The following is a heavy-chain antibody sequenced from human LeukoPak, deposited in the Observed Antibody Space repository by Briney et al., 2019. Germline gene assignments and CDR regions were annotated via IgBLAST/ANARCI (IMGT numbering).Heavy chain of an antibody. CDR1: GYTFTVYY. CDR3: ARDGDSSGWYDFDY. Sequence: ASVKVSCKASGYTFTVYYMHWVRQAPGQGLEWMGWINPNSGGTNYAQKFQGWVTMTRDTSISTAYMELSRLRSDDTAMYYCARDGDSSGWYDFDYWGQGTLVTVSS. V-gene: IGHV1-2*04. CDR2: INPNSGGT. D-gene: IGHD6-19*01. J-gene: IGHJ4*02.